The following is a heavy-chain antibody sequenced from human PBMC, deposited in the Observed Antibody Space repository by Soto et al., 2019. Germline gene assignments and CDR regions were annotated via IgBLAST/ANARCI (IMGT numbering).Heavy chain of an antibody. Sequence: GESLKISCRGSGYTFINYWIAWVRQMPGKGLEWMGVIYPGDSDTIYSPSFQGQVTVSADKSINTAHLQWSSLKASDTATYYCARPAGYCSPPTCSQNDFWVQGSLVTFSS. V-gene: IGHV5-51*01. CDR1: GYTFINYW. CDR2: IYPGDSDT. CDR3: ARPAGYCSPPTCSQNDF. D-gene: IGHD2-15*01. J-gene: IGHJ4*02.